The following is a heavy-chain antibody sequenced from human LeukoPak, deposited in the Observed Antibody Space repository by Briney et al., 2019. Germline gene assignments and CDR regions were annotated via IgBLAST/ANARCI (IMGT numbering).Heavy chain of an antibody. V-gene: IGHV1-8*01. Sequence: ASVKVSCKASGYTFTSYDINWVRQATGQGLEWMGWMNPNSGNTGYAQKFQGRVTMTRNTSISTAYMELSSLRSEDTAVYYCARLNYYGSGLYYYYYMDVWGKGTTVTISS. D-gene: IGHD3-10*01. CDR2: MNPNSGNT. J-gene: IGHJ6*03. CDR1: GYTFTSYD. CDR3: ARLNYYGSGLYYYYYMDV.